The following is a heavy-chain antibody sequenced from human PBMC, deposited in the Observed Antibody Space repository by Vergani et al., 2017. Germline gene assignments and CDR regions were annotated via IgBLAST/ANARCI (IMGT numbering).Heavy chain of an antibody. CDR1: GGSFSGYY. CDR2: IYHSGST. V-gene: IGHV4-34*01. D-gene: IGHD3-10*01. Sequence: QVQLQQWGAGLLKPSETLSLTCAVYGGSFSGYYWSWIRQPPGKGLEWIGEIYHSGSTNYNPSLKSRVTISVDTSKNQFSLKLSSVTAADTAVYYCARVPIWFGATDYWGQGTLVTVSS. CDR3: ARVPIWFGATDY. J-gene: IGHJ4*02.